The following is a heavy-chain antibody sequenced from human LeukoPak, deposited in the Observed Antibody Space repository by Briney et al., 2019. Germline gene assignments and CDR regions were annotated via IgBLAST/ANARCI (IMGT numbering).Heavy chain of an antibody. CDR1: GYTFTNYA. CDR2: INAGNGNT. Sequence: GASVKVSCKASGYTFTNYALHWVRQAPGQRFERMGWINAGNGNTKYSQKFQGRATITRDTSANTAYMQLSSLRSEDTAVYYCARGTYYTFWSGSFDPWGQGTLVTVSS. CDR3: ARGTYYTFWSGSFDP. D-gene: IGHD3-3*01. V-gene: IGHV1-3*01. J-gene: IGHJ5*02.